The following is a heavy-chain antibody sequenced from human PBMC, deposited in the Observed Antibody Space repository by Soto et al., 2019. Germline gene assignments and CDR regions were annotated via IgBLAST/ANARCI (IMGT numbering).Heavy chain of an antibody. V-gene: IGHV1-8*01. CDR3: ARVRQGYCSGGSCYDRANWFDP. CDR2: MNPNSGNT. D-gene: IGHD2-15*01. J-gene: IGHJ5*02. Sequence: ASVKVSCKASGYTFTSYDINWVRQATGQGLEWMGWMNPNSGNTGYAQKIQGRVTMTRNTSISTAYMELSSLRSEDTAVYYCARVRQGYCSGGSCYDRANWFDPWGQGTLVTVSS. CDR1: GYTFTSYD.